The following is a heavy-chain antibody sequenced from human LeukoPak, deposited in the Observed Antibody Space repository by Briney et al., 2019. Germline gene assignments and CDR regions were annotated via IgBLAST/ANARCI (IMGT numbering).Heavy chain of an antibody. D-gene: IGHD3-3*01. CDR2: IIPIFGTA. Sequence: SVKASCKASGGTFSSYAISWVRQAPGQGLEWMGGIIPIFGTANYAQKFQGRVTITTDESTSTAYMELSSLRSEDTAVYYCARSFGVVIFDYYYMDVWGKGTTVTVSS. V-gene: IGHV1-69*05. CDR1: GGTFSSYA. J-gene: IGHJ6*03. CDR3: ARSFGVVIFDYYYMDV.